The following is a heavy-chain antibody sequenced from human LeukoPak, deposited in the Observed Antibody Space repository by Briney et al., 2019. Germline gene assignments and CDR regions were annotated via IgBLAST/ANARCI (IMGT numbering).Heavy chain of an antibody. V-gene: IGHV4-61*05. Sequence: PSETLSLTCTVSGDSISSSDYYWGWIRQPPGKGLEWTGHVSNSGNTKYNPSLKSRVTISIDTSKKHFSLNLSSVSAADTAVYYCASRAFYDSSGLDFWGQGILATVSS. D-gene: IGHD3-22*01. CDR2: VSNSGNT. CDR3: ASRAFYDSSGLDF. CDR1: GDSISSSDYY. J-gene: IGHJ4*02.